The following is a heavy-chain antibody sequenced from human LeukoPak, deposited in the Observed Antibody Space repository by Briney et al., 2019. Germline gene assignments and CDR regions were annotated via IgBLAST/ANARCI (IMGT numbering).Heavy chain of an antibody. CDR3: ARGGYDILTGYYALDY. Sequence: ASVTVSCKASGYTFTSYGISWVRQAPGQGLEWMGWISAYNGNTNYAQKLQGRVTMTTDTSTSTAYMELRSLRSDDTAVYYCARGGYDILTGYYALDYWGQGTLVTVSS. V-gene: IGHV1-18*01. CDR1: GYTFTSYG. D-gene: IGHD3-9*01. CDR2: ISAYNGNT. J-gene: IGHJ4*02.